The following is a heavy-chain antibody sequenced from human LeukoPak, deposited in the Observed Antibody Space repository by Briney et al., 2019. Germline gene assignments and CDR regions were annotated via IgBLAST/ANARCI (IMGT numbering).Heavy chain of an antibody. CDR3: ARGLQPIAVAGTRYYFDY. Sequence: PSETLSLTYAVYGASFSGYYWSWIRQPPGNGMESLGEINHSGSTNYNPSLKSRVTISVDTSKNQFSLKLSSVTAADTAVYYCARGLQPIAVAGTRYYFDYWGQGTLVTVSS. D-gene: IGHD6-19*01. V-gene: IGHV4-34*01. CDR1: GASFSGYY. J-gene: IGHJ4*02. CDR2: INHSGST.